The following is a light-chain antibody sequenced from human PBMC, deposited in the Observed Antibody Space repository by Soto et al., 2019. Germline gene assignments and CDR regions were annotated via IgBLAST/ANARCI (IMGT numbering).Light chain of an antibody. CDR1: QSISSW. CDR2: KAS. Sequence: DIQMTQSPSTLSASVGDRVTITCRASQSISSWLAWYQQKPGKAPKLLIYKASSLESGDPSRFSGSGSGTEFPVTISSLQPDDFATYYCQQYNSYSTFGQGTKVEIK. J-gene: IGKJ1*01. CDR3: QQYNSYST. V-gene: IGKV1-5*03.